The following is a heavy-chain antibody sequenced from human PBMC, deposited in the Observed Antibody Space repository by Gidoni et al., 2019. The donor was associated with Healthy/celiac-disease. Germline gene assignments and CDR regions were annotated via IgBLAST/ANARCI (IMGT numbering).Heavy chain of an antibody. D-gene: IGHD6-13*01. CDR3: ARRIAAAEDSWFDP. Sequence: QVQLQESGPGLVKPSETLSLTCAVSGYSISSGYYWGWIRQPPGKGLEWIGSIYHSGSTYYNPSLKSRVTISVDTSKNQFSLKLSSVTAADTAVYYCARRIAAAEDSWFDPWGQGTLVTVSS. CDR2: IYHSGST. J-gene: IGHJ5*02. V-gene: IGHV4-38-2*01. CDR1: GYSISSGYY.